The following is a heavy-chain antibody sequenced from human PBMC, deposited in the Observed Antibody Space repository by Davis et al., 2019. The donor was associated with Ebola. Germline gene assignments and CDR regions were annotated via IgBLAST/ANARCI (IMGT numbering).Heavy chain of an antibody. CDR2: ISGSGGST. D-gene: IGHD2-2*01. V-gene: IGHV3-23*01. CDR1: GFTFSSYA. Sequence: GGSLRLSCAASGFTFSSYAMSWVRQAPGKGLEWVSAISGSGGSTYYADSVKGRFTISRDNSKNTLYLQMNSLRDEDTAVYYCARSLGDIVLVPAALVPDYWGQGTLVAVSS. CDR3: ARSLGDIVLVPAALVPDY. J-gene: IGHJ4*02.